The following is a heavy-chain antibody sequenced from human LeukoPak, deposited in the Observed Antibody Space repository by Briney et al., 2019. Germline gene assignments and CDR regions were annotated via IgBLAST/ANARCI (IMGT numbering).Heavy chain of an antibody. CDR1: GYTFTGYY. D-gene: IGHD6-13*01. CDR2: INPNSGGT. Sequence: ASVKVSCKASGYTFTGYYMHWVRQAPGQGLEWMGWINPNSGGTNYAQKFQGRVTMTRDTSISTAYMELSRLRSDDTAVYYCATPSSSWYNNRLLGYWGQGTLVTVSS. CDR3: ATPSSSWYNNRLLGY. V-gene: IGHV1-2*02. J-gene: IGHJ4*02.